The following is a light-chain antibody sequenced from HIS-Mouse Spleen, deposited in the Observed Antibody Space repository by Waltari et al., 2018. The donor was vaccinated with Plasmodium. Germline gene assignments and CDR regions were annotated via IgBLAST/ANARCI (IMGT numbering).Light chain of an antibody. V-gene: IGLV2-11*01. J-gene: IGLJ1*01. CDR3: CSYAGSYTYV. Sequence: QSALTQPRSVSGSPGQSVTIPCTGTSSAVGGYNYVPWYQQQPGKAPKLMIYDVSKRPSGVPDRFSGSKSGNTASLTISGLQAEDEADYYCCSYAGSYTYVFGTGTKVTVL. CDR2: DVS. CDR1: SSAVGGYNY.